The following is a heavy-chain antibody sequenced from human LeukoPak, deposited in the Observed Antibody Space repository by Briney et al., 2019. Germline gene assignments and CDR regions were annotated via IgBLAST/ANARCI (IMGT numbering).Heavy chain of an antibody. J-gene: IGHJ4*02. CDR3: ARGAERFGEFVSQFDY. V-gene: IGHV3-30*19. D-gene: IGHD3-10*01. Sequence: PGGSLRLSCAASGFTFSSYGMHWVRQAPGKGLEWVAVISFDGGNEDYADSVEGRFTLSRDTSKNMVYLQMNSLTVEDTAVYYCARGAERFGEFVSQFDYWGQGTLVTVSS. CDR2: ISFDGGNE. CDR1: GFTFSSYG.